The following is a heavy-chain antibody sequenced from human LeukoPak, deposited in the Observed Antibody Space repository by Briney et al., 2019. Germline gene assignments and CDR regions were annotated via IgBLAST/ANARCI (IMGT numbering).Heavy chain of an antibody. D-gene: IGHD6-19*01. CDR2: IYYSGST. CDR1: GGSISSYY. J-gene: IGHJ4*02. Sequence: PSETLSLTCTVSGGSISSYYWSWIRQPPGKGLEWIGYIYYSGSTKYNPSLKSRVTISVDTSKNQFSLKLSSVTAADTAVYYCARVGSGLDYWGQGTLVTVSS. CDR3: ARVGSGLDY. V-gene: IGHV4-59*01.